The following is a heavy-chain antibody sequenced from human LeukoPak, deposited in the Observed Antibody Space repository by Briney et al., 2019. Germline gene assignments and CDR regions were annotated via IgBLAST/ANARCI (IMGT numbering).Heavy chain of an antibody. CDR2: IYYSGST. CDR3: ARAIVMQRFLEWLSDLYYFDY. J-gene: IGHJ4*02. CDR1: GGSISSGGYY. Sequence: SETLSLTCTVSGGSISSGGYYWSWIRQHPGKGLEWIGYIYYSGSTYYNPPLKSRVTISVDTSKNQFSLKLSSVTAADTAVYYCARAIVMQRFLEWLSDLYYFDYWGQGTLVTVSS. V-gene: IGHV4-31*03. D-gene: IGHD3-3*01.